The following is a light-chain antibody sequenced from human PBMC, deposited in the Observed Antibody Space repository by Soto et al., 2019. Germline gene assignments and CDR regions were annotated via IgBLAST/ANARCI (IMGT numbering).Light chain of an antibody. CDR2: RAS. Sequence: IQLTQTPSNRSECVVDRVIITYRASQSISNSLAWYQQKPGKAPKLLIYRASALQSGVPSRFSGSGSGTEFTLTIDSLQPDDFATFYCQQYSTYPLTFGGGTKVDIK. V-gene: IGKV1-5*03. J-gene: IGKJ4*01. CDR1: QSISNS. CDR3: QQYSTYPLT.